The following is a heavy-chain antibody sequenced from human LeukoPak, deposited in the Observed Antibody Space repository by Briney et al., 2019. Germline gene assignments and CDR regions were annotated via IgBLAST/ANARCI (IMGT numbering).Heavy chain of an antibody. CDR3: ARDTLYFGSGSFAGFFDY. Sequence: HPGGSLRLSCAASGFTFSSYAMHWVHQAPGKGLEWVAVISYDGSSKYYADSVKGRFTISRDNSKNTLYLQMNSLRAEDTAVYYCARDTLYFGSGSFAGFFDYWGQGTLVTVSS. D-gene: IGHD3-10*01. J-gene: IGHJ4*02. CDR2: ISYDGSSK. CDR1: GFTFSSYA. V-gene: IGHV3-30-3*01.